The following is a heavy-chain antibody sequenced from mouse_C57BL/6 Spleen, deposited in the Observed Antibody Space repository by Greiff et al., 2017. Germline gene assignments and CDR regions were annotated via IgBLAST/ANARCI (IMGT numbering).Heavy chain of an antibody. CDR1: GFTFSDSG. J-gene: IGHJ2*01. CDR3: ARSLYYFDY. Sequence: EVMLVESGGGLVKPGGSLKLSCAASGFTFSDSGMHWVRQAPEKGLEWVAYISSGSSTIYYADTVKGRFTISRDNAKNTLFLQMTSLRSEDTAMYYCARSLYYFDYRGQGTTLTVSS. V-gene: IGHV5-17*01. CDR2: ISSGSSTI.